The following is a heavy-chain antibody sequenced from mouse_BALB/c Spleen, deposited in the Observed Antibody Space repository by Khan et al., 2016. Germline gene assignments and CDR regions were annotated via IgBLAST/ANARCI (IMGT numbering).Heavy chain of an antibody. CDR3: ERDDYAWFGY. D-gene: IGHD2-4*01. Sequence: VQLQQSGPALVKPGASVRISCKSSGYSFTGYYMHWVKQSHGKSLEWIGRVNPDNGGTHYNQKFKDKAIITVDKSSITAYMEFRSLTSEDSAVYYCERDDYAWFGYWGQGTLVTVSA. V-gene: IGHV1-18*01. J-gene: IGHJ3*01. CDR2: VNPDNGGT. CDR1: GYSFTGYY.